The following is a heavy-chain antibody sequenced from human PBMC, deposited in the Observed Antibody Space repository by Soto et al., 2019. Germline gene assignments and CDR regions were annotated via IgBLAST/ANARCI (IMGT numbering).Heavy chain of an antibody. CDR2: IYYRGST. CDR1: GGSISSSSYY. D-gene: IGHD3-10*01. V-gene: IGHV4-39*01. J-gene: IGHJ4*02. Sequence: SETLSLTCTVSGGSISSSSYYWGWIRQPPGKGLEWMGSIYYRGSTYYNPSLKSRVTISVDTSKNQFSLKLSSVTAADTAVYYCARRWGVYFDYWGQGTLVTVSS. CDR3: ARRWGVYFDY.